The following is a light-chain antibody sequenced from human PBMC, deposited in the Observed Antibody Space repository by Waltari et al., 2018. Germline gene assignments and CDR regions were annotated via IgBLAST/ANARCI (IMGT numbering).Light chain of an antibody. J-gene: IGKJ3*01. CDR1: QSISSY. CDR2: AAS. CDR3: QQSYSIPRT. Sequence: DIQMTQSPTSLSASVGDRATIPCRASQSISSYLNWYQQKPGKAPKVLIYAASSWQSGVPSRFSGSGSGTDFTLTISSLQPEDFATYYCQQSYSIPRTFGPGTKVDIK. V-gene: IGKV1-39*01.